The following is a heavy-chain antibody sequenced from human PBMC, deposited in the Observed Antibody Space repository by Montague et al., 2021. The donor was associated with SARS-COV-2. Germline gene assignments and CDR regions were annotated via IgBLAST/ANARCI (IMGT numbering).Heavy chain of an antibody. D-gene: IGHD3-10*01. CDR3: ARGARQRYGFRLGYFDS. CDR1: GSSYSGSE. V-gene: IGHV4-34*01. CDR2: VKHNEST. J-gene: IGHJ4*02. Sequence: SETLSLTCSGHGSSYSGSEWKCIRLHPGNQMEWNADVKHNESTNYNPSLKSRVTISIDMSKNQFSLNLESVTAADTAVYYCARGARQRYGFRLGYFDSWGQGNMVTVSS.